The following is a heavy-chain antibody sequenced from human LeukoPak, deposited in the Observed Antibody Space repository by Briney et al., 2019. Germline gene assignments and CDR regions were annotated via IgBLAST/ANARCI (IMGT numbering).Heavy chain of an antibody. J-gene: IGHJ4*02. V-gene: IGHV3-48*03. D-gene: IGHD3-22*01. CDR2: ITGSGSTI. Sequence: GGSLRLSCAASGFTFSSYEMNWVRQAPGKGLEWISYITGSGSTIYYADSVKGRFTISRDNAKNSLYLQMNSLRAEDTAVYYCAKDYQASNYYDSSGYPRPVDYWGQGTLVTVSS. CDR1: GFTFSSYE. CDR3: AKDYQASNYYDSSGYPRPVDY.